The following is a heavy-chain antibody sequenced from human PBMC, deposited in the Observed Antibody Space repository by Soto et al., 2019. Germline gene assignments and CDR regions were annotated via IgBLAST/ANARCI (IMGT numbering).Heavy chain of an antibody. Sequence: SETLSLSCAVYGGSFHGYYWSWIRQPPGKGLEWIGEINHSGSTNYNPSLKSRVTISVDTSKNQFSLKLSSVTAADTAVYYCASRSGSYLYYFDYWGQGTLVTVSS. J-gene: IGHJ4*02. CDR2: INHSGST. V-gene: IGHV4-34*01. CDR3: ASRSGSYLYYFDY. D-gene: IGHD1-26*01. CDR1: GGSFHGYY.